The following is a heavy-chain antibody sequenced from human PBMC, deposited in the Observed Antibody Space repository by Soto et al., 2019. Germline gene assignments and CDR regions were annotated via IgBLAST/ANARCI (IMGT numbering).Heavy chain of an antibody. CDR2: IVPSRRTA. CDR3: VRDSGANLSGS. CDR1: GGTFSSYR. D-gene: IGHD6-25*01. J-gene: IGHJ4*02. V-gene: IGHV1-69*13. Sequence: SVKVSCKASGGTFSSYRINWVRQAPGQGLEWVGEIVPSRRTADYARTFKGRVIITADESTRTFYMELRSLRSQDTAVYYCVRDSGANLSGSWGQGTLVTVSS.